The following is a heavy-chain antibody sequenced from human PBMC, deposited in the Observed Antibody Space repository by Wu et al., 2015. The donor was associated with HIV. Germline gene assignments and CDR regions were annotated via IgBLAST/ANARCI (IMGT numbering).Heavy chain of an antibody. J-gene: IGHJ3*02. Sequence: QVHLVQSGAEMKKPGASVKISCKASGYTFTNYYIHWVRQAPGQRLEWMGLIYPPDGSTSYPQNFQGGVTMTRDTSTSTVYMELTSLRFEDTAIYYCTRGQRLIRGAFDIWGQGTTVIVSS. CDR3: TRGQRLIRGAFDI. D-gene: IGHD6-25*01. CDR1: GYTFTNYY. CDR2: IYPPDGST. V-gene: IGHV1-46*03.